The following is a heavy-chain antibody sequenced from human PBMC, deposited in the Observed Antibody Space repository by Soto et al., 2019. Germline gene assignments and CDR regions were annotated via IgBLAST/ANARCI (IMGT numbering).Heavy chain of an antibody. V-gene: IGHV4-34*01. Sequence: QVQLQQWGAGLLKPSETLSLTCAVNGGSFSGYYWNWIRQSAGKGLEWIGRVHHSGTTNYNPSLKSRLTISLDTSKNHFSLQLNSVTAADTAMYYCVRQKGFFDWSSHVTGPGGMNVWGQGTLVLVSS. CDR2: VHHSGTT. J-gene: IGHJ4*02. CDR1: GGSFSGYY. D-gene: IGHD3-9*01. CDR3: VRQKGFFDWSSHVTGPGGMNV.